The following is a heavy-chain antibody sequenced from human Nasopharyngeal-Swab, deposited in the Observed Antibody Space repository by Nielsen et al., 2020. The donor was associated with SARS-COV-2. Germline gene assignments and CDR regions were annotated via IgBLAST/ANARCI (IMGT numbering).Heavy chain of an antibody. D-gene: IGHD1-14*01. J-gene: IGHJ2*01. Sequence: SETLSLTCTVSGGSISSYYWSWIRQPPGKGLEWIGYIYYSGSTNCNPSLKSRVTISVDTSKNQFSLKLSSVTAADTAVYYCARAAPHDWYFDLWGRGTLVTVSS. CDR1: GGSISSYY. V-gene: IGHV4-59*13. CDR3: ARAAPHDWYFDL. CDR2: IYYSGST.